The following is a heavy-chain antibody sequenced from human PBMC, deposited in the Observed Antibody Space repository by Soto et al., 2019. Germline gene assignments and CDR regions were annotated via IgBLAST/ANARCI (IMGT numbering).Heavy chain of an antibody. CDR3: AKDQRHLGELSLGDAFDI. V-gene: IGHV3-30*18. CDR2: ISYDGSNK. J-gene: IGHJ3*02. CDR1: GFTFSSYG. Sequence: QVQLVESGGGVVQPGRSLRLSCAASGFTFSSYGMHWVRQAPGKGLEWVAVISYDGSNKYYADSVKGRFTISRDNSKNTLYLQMNSLRAEDTAVYYCAKDQRHLGELSLGDAFDIWGQGTMVTVSS. D-gene: IGHD3-16*02.